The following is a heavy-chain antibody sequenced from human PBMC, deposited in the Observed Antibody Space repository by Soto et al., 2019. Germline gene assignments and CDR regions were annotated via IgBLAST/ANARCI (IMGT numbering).Heavy chain of an antibody. CDR2: VHDSWGS. Sequence: QVQLQESGPGLVKPSETLSLSCTVSGGPISSYYWSWFRQSPGTRMEWIGYVHDSWGSSYNPSLQSRLAISLDTAKSQFSLKVTSVTATDTAVYYCARQGFGPLHGLVDVWGQGTTVTVSS. CDR3: ARQGFGPLHGLVDV. CDR1: GGPISSYY. D-gene: IGHD3-10*01. J-gene: IGHJ6*02. V-gene: IGHV4-59*08.